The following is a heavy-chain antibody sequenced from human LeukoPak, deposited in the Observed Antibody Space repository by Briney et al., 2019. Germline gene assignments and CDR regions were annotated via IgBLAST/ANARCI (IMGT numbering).Heavy chain of an antibody. V-gene: IGHV3-23*01. D-gene: IGHD2-21*01. J-gene: IGHJ4*02. CDR3: AKDQVRGIMVAYYFDY. CDR2: ISGSGGSA. Sequence: GGSLRLSCAASGFTFSSYAMSWVRQAPGKGLEWVSAISGSGGSAYYADSVKGRFTISRDNSKNTLYLQMNSLRAEDTAVYYCAKDQVRGIMVAYYFDYWGQGTLVTVSS. CDR1: GFTFSSYA.